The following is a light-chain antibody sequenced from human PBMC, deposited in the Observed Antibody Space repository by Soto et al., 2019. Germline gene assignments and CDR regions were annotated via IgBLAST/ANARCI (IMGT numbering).Light chain of an antibody. CDR2: EVN. V-gene: IGLV2-8*01. CDR3: SSYAGSSNV. Sequence: QSALTQAPSASGSPGKSVAISCSGTSSDVGGYNYVSWYQQHPGKAPTLMIYEVNKRPSGVPDRFSGSKSGNTASLTVSGLQAEDEADYYCSSYAGSSNVFGTGTKVTVL. CDR1: SSDVGGYNY. J-gene: IGLJ1*01.